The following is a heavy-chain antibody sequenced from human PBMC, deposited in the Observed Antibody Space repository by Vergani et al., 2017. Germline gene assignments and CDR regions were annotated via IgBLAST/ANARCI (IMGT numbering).Heavy chain of an antibody. D-gene: IGHD3-3*01. CDR2: INPNSGGT. J-gene: IGHJ5*02. CDR3: ARVIPVRKMSTYDFWSGYYTGDWFDP. V-gene: IGHV1-2*02. CDR1: GYTFTGYY. Sequence: QVQLVQSGAEVKKPGASVKVSCKASGYTFTGYYMHWVRQAPGQGLEWMGWINPNSGGTNYAQKFQGRVTMTRDTSISTAYMELSRLRSDETAVYYCARVIPVRKMSTYDFWSGYYTGDWFDPWGQGTLVTVSS.